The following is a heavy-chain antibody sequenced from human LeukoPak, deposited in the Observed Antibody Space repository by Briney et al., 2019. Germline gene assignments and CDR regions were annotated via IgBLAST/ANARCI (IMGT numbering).Heavy chain of an antibody. CDR1: GYTFTTYG. CDR3: ARSADYFAYVDY. Sequence: SVKVSCKASGYTFTTYGISWVRQAPGQGLEWMGGIIPIFGTANYAQKFQGRVTITADESTSTAYMELSSLRSEDTAVCYCARSADYFAYVDYWGQGTLVTVSS. D-gene: IGHD2/OR15-2a*01. V-gene: IGHV1-69*13. J-gene: IGHJ4*02. CDR2: IIPIFGTA.